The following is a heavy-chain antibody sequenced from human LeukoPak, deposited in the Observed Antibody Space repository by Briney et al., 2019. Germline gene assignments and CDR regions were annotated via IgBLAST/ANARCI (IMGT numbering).Heavy chain of an antibody. CDR1: GGSFSGYY. CDR3: ARHGGDGSGSSYFDY. J-gene: IGHJ4*02. CDR2: INHSGST. V-gene: IGHV4-34*01. Sequence: SETLSLTCAVYGGSFSGYYWSWIRQPPGKGLEWIGEINHSGSTNYNPSLKSRVTISVDTSKNQFSLKLSSVTAADTAVYYCARHGGDGSGSSYFDYWGQGTLVTVSS. D-gene: IGHD3-10*01.